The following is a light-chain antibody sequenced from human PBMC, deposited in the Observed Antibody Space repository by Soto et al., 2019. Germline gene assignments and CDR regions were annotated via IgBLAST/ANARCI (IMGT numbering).Light chain of an antibody. J-gene: IGLJ2*01. CDR3: CSYAGSYTFVI. CDR1: SSDVGGYDY. Sequence: QSVLTQPRSVSGSPGQSVTISCTGTSSDVGGYDYVSWYQQHPGKAPKLMIYDVSKRPSGVPDRFSGSKSGNTASLTISGLQPEDEADYYCCSYAGSYTFVIFGGGTQLT. CDR2: DVS. V-gene: IGLV2-11*01.